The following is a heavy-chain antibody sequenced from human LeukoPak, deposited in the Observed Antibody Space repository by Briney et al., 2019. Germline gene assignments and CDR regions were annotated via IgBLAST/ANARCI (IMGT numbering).Heavy chain of an antibody. CDR1: GGSLSGYY. CDR3: ARGVKDIVVVPAAPFDY. J-gene: IGHJ4*02. Sequence: SETLCLTCAVYGGSLSGYYWSWIRQPPGKGLEWIGEINHSGSTNYNPSLKSRVTMSVDTSKNQFSLKLSSVTAADTAVYYCARGVKDIVVVPAAPFDYWGQGTLVTVSS. V-gene: IGHV4-34*01. D-gene: IGHD2-2*01. CDR2: INHSGST.